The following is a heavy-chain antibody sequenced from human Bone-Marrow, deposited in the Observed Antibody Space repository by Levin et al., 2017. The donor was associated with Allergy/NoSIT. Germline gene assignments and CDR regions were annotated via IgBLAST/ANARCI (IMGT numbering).Heavy chain of an antibody. CDR1: GFNFDHYA. V-gene: IGHV3-9*01. CDR2: ISWNSGSI. Sequence: SLKISCAASGFNFDHYAMHWVRQAPGKGLEWVSGISWNSGSIGYEDSVKGRFTISRDNAKNSLYLQMNSLRPEDTAFYYCAKDTEYYYDSTGYYNYWGQRTLVTVSS. D-gene: IGHD3-22*01. J-gene: IGHJ4*02. CDR3: AKDTEYYYDSTGYYNY.